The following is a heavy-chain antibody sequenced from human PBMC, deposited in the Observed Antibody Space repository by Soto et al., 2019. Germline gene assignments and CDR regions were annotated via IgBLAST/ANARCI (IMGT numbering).Heavy chain of an antibody. Sequence: GGSLRLSCTASGFTFRNNVLSWVRQAPGKGLDWVSGITGSGRDTYYADSVKGRFTISRDNSKNMVFLQMNSLRAEDTALYYCAKNGLDNSPSAIDSWGPGTLVTVS. CDR2: ITGSGRDT. J-gene: IGHJ4*02. CDR3: AKNGLDNSPSAIDS. V-gene: IGHV3-23*01. D-gene: IGHD2-8*01. CDR1: GFTFRNNV.